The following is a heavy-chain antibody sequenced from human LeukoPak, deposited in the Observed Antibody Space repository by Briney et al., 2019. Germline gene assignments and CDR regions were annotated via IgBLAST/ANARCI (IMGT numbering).Heavy chain of an antibody. CDR3: ASGYYYGSGSYSPLYYYYMDV. V-gene: IGHV4-59*01. CDR1: VGSISIYY. D-gene: IGHD3-10*01. J-gene: IGHJ6*03. CDR2: IYYSGCT. Sequence: SETLSLTCTLSVGSISIYYWSWIRHPPGEGLEWIGYIYYSGCTNYNPSLKSRVTISVDTSKNQFSLKLSSVTAADTAVYYCASGYYYGSGSYSPLYYYYMDVWGKGTTVTISS.